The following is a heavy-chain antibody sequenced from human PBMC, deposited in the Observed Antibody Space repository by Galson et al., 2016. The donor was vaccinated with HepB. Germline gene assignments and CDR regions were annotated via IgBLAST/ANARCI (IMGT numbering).Heavy chain of an antibody. J-gene: IGHJ4*02. V-gene: IGHV2-5*01. CDR2: IYWNDDK. Sequence: PALVKPTQTLTLTCTFSGFSLSTSGLGVGWIRQPPGKALEWLALIYWNDDKHYSPSLKSRLTITKDTSKNQVVLTMTNMDPVDTATYYCAHLSDLYSLSFSIDSSGWFDYWGQGTLVTVSS. CDR1: GFSLSTSGLG. CDR3: AHLSDLYSLSFSIDSSGWFDY. D-gene: IGHD2-15*01.